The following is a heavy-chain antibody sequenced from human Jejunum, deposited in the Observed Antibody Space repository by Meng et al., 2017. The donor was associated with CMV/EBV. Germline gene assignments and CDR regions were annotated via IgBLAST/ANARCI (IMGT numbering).Heavy chain of an antibody. CDR2: IRGDDST. D-gene: IGHD4-11*01. V-gene: IGHV3-53*01. Sequence: SGFTFRSHAMTWVRQAPGKGLEWVSFIRGDDSTSYTDSVQGRFTISRDNSKNTVYLQMNSLRAEDTAVYYCARACRQVSNCYLDSWGQGIQVTVSS. CDR1: GFTFRSHA. J-gene: IGHJ4*02. CDR3: ARACRQVSNCYLDS.